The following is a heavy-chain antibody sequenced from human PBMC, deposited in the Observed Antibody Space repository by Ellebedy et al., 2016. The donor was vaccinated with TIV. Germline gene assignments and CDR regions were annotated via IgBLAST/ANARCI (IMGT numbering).Heavy chain of an antibody. D-gene: IGHD3-10*01. CDR2: INPNSGGT. CDR3: ARLDGLLWFGESPVVDY. Sequence: ASVKVSCXASGYTFTGYYMHWVRQAPGQGLEWMGWINPNSGGTNYAQKFQGRVTMTRDTSISTAYMELSRLRSDDTAVYYCARLDGLLWFGESPVVDYWGQGTLVTVSS. CDR1: GYTFTGYY. J-gene: IGHJ4*02. V-gene: IGHV1-2*02.